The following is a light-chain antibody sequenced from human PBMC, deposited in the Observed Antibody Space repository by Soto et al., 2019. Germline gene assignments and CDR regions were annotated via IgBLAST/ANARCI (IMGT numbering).Light chain of an antibody. CDR3: PHYNTYSKT. CDR2: DAS. Sequence: DTPMTQSPSTLSTSVGARVTITCRASQSVSYWLAWYQQKPGKGPNLLIYDASILASGVPSRVSGGGFGTEFSLNISSLQPDDSAIYYCPHYNTYSKTFGPGTTVEIK. CDR1: QSVSYW. J-gene: IGKJ3*01. V-gene: IGKV1-5*01.